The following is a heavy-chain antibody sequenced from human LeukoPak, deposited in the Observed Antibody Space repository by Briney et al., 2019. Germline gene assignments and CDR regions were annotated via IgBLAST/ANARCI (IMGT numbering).Heavy chain of an antibody. V-gene: IGHV3-23*01. Sequence: GGSLRLSCAASGFTFSSYAMSWVRQAPGKGLEWVSAISGSGGSTYYANSVKGRFTISRDNSKNTLYLQMNSLRAEDTAVYYCAKDRPLEMATITVDYWGQGTLVTVSS. J-gene: IGHJ4*02. D-gene: IGHD5-24*01. CDR2: ISGSGGST. CDR3: AKDRPLEMATITVDY. CDR1: GFTFSSYA.